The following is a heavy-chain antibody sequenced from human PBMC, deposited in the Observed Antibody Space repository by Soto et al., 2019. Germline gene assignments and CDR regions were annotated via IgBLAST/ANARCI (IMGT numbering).Heavy chain of an antibody. J-gene: IGHJ6*02. CDR3: ATMGPGPILEDRFYYYVIDV. D-gene: IGHD3-10*02. V-gene: IGHV3-30*03. Sequence: QTQVVESGGGVVQPGTSLRLSCAASGFTFNYYGMHWVRQAPGKGLEWMAVISYDGTKKHYADSIKGRFAISRDNSRNTVYLQLNSLRPEDTAVNYCATMGPGPILEDRFYYYVIDVWGQGTTVTVSS. CDR1: GFTFNYYG. CDR2: ISYDGTKK.